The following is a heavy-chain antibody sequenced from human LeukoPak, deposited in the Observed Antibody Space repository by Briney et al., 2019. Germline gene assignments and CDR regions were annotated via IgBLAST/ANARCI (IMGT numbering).Heavy chain of an antibody. CDR3: ARHYSGWVFDY. Sequence: PSETLSLTCTVSGGSISSYYWSWIRQPPGKGLEWIGYIYYSGSTNYNTSLKSRVTISVDTSKNKFSLKLSSVTAADTAVYYCARHYSGWVFDYWGQGTLVTVSS. CDR2: IYYSGST. J-gene: IGHJ4*02. V-gene: IGHV4-59*08. CDR1: GGSISSYY. D-gene: IGHD6-19*01.